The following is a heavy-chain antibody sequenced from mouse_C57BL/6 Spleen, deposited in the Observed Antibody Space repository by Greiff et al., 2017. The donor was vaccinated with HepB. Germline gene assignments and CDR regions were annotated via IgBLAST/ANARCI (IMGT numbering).Heavy chain of an antibody. V-gene: IGHV1-55*01. CDR2: IYPGSGST. D-gene: IGHD1-1*01. CDR1: GYTFTSYW. CDR3: ARGPPITTIHYYAMDY. J-gene: IGHJ4*01. Sequence: QVQLQQPGAELVKPGASVKMSCKASGYTFTSYWITWVKQRPGQGLEWIGDIYPGSGSTNYNEKFKSKATLTVDTSSSTAYMQLSSLTSEDSAVYYCARGPPITTIHYYAMDYWGQGTSVTVSS.